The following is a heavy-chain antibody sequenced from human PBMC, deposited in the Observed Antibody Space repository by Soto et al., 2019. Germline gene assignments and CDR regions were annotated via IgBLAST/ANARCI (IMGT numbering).Heavy chain of an antibody. CDR2: IYPGDSDT. CDR1: GYSFTSYW. J-gene: IGHJ6*03. D-gene: IGHD2-15*01. CDR3: ASQVAASRNYYYYMDV. Sequence: GESLKISCKGSGYSFTSYWIGWVRQMPGKGLEWMGIIYPGDSDTRYSPSFQGQVTISADKSISTAYLQWSSLKASGTAMYYCASQVAASRNYYYYMDVWGKGTTVTVSS. V-gene: IGHV5-51*01.